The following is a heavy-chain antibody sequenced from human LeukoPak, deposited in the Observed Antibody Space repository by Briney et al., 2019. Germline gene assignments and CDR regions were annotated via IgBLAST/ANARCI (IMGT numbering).Heavy chain of an antibody. CDR1: GGTFSSYA. V-gene: IGHV1-69*04. Sequence: SVKVSCKASGGTFSSYAISWVRQAPGQGLEWMGRIIPIFGIANYAQKFQGRVTITADKSTSTAYMELSSLRSEDTAVYYCARLGCSSTSCDTDYYYYGMDVWGQGTTVTVSS. D-gene: IGHD2-2*02. J-gene: IGHJ6*02. CDR3: ARLGCSSTSCDTDYYYYGMDV. CDR2: IIPIFGIA.